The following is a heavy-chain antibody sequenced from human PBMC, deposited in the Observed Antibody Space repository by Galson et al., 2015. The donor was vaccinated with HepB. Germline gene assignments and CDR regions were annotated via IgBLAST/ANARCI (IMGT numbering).Heavy chain of an antibody. V-gene: IGHV4-59*01. CDR2: VSFRGST. CDR1: GGAISNSY. CDR3: ARQSREYSSGWYLGSFNYMDV. J-gene: IGHJ6*03. D-gene: IGHD6-19*01. Sequence: ETLSLTCTVSGGAISNSYWAWIRQPPGKGLQWIGHVSFRGSTTYNPSLKSRVTISLDTSKSQFSLRLNSVTAADTAVYYCARQSREYSSGWYLGSFNYMDVWGKGSTVTVSS.